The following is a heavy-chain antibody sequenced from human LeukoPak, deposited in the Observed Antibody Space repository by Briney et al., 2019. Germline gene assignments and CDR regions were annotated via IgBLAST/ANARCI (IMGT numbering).Heavy chain of an antibody. D-gene: IGHD1-26*01. J-gene: IGHJ4*01. Sequence: GGSLRLSCAASRFTFKNYGMQWVRQAPGKGLEWVALIYYDGSNKYYPDSVKGRFTISKDNSKNTLYLQMNSLREEDTALYYCARISGGRSSEWYFDYWGQGTLVTVSS. CDR1: RFTFKNYG. CDR2: IYYDGSNK. CDR3: ARISGGRSSEWYFDY. V-gene: IGHV3-33*01.